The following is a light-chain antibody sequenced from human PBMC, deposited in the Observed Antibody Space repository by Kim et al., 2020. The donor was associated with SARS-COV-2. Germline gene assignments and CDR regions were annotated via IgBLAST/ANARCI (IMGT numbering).Light chain of an antibody. CDR3: AAWDNSLNGVI. Sequence: ELTQPPSASGTPGQRVTISCSGSRSNIGSNAVNWYQQLPGTAPKLLIYSNDYRPSGVPDRFSGSKSGTSASLAISGLQSEDEADYYCAAWDNSLNGVIFGGGTKLTVL. J-gene: IGLJ2*01. V-gene: IGLV1-44*01. CDR1: RSNIGSNA. CDR2: SND.